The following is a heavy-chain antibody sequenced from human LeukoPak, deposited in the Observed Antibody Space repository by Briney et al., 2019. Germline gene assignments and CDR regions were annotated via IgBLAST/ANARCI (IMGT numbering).Heavy chain of an antibody. CDR2: IYYSGST. CDR1: GGSISSSSYY. D-gene: IGHD2-2*01. J-gene: IGHJ1*01. Sequence: SETLSLTCTVSGGSISSSSYYWGWIRQPPGKGLEWIGSIYYSGSTYYNPSLKSRVTISVDTSKNQFSLKLSSVTAADTAVYYCARSFIVVVPAARPDFQHWGQGTLVTVSS. V-gene: IGHV4-39*01. CDR3: ARSFIVVVPAARPDFQH.